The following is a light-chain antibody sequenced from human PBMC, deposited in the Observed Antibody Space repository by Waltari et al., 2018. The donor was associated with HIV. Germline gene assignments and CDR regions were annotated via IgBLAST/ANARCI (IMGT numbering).Light chain of an antibody. CDR3: HSYDSGLGSVV. Sequence: QSLLTQPPSLSGAPGQTITISCTGSRSNLGAGYDVHWYQLLPGTAPKLLIYGNPNRPSGVPDRFSGSKSGTSASLAITGLQADDEADYYCHSYDSGLGSVVFGGGTKLTVL. CDR2: GNP. J-gene: IGLJ3*02. V-gene: IGLV1-40*01. CDR1: RSNLGAGYD.